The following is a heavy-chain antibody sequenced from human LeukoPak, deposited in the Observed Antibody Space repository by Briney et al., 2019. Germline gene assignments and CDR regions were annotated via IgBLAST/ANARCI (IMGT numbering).Heavy chain of an antibody. Sequence: PGGSLRLSCAASGFTFSSYWMSWVRQAPGKGLEWVANIKQDGSEKYYMDSVKGRFTISRDNAKNSLYLQMNSLRAEDTAVYYCAGYYDSSGYYAFDYWGQGTLVTVSS. D-gene: IGHD3-22*01. CDR2: IKQDGSEK. J-gene: IGHJ4*02. CDR1: GFTFSSYW. V-gene: IGHV3-7*01. CDR3: AGYYDSSGYYAFDY.